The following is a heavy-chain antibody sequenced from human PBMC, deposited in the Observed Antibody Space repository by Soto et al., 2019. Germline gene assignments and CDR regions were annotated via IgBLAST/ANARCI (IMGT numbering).Heavy chain of an antibody. CDR1: GFTFDDYG. CDR3: ARGHGTYYYDSSGYRDAFDI. CDR2: INWNGGST. D-gene: IGHD3-22*01. Sequence: GGSLRLSCAASGFTFDDYGMSWVRQAPGKGLEWVSGINWNGGSTGYADSVKGRFTISRDKAKNSLYLQMNSLRAEDTALYYCARGHGTYYYDSSGYRDAFDIWVQGTMFSDSS. J-gene: IGHJ3*02. V-gene: IGHV3-20*04.